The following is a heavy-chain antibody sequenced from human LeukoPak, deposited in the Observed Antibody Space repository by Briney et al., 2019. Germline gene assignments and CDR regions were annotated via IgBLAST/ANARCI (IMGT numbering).Heavy chain of an antibody. CDR2: MGYTGTT. CDR3: ARVGMLNWYLDL. J-gene: IGHJ2*01. V-gene: IGHV4-59*01. Sequence: SETLSLTCTVSGGSISSFYWSWIRQPPGKGLEWIGHMGYTGTTDYNPSLKSRVTISLDTSKDQFSLRLTSVTAADTAVYYCARVGMLNWYLDLWGRGTLVTVSS. CDR1: GGSISSFY. D-gene: IGHD3-16*01.